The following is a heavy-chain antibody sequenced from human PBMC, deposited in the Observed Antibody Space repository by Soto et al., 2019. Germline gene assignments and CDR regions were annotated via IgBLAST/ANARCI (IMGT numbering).Heavy chain of an antibody. J-gene: IGHJ6*02. CDR3: ARDYYRFNSGYGSSMDV. CDR1: GFTFSSYA. CDR2: ISYDGSNK. D-gene: IGHD5-12*01. Sequence: QVQLVESGGGVVQPGRSLRLSCAASGFTFSSYAMHWVRQAPGKGLEWVAVISYDGSNKYYADSVKGRFTISRDNSKNTRYLKMNSLRAEDTAVYYCARDYYRFNSGYGSSMDVWGQGTTVTVSS. V-gene: IGHV3-30-3*01.